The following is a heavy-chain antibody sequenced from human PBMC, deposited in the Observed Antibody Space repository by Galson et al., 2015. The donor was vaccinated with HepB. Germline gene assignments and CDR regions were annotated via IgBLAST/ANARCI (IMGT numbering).Heavy chain of an antibody. CDR1: GYSFTSYW. J-gene: IGHJ3*02. V-gene: IGHV5-51*01. CDR3: ARTHCSSTSCYSDAFDI. CDR2: IYPGDSDT. D-gene: IGHD2-2*01. Sequence: QSGAEVKKPGESLKISCKGSGYSFTSYWIGWVRQMPGKGLEWMGIIYPGDSDTRYSPSFQGQVTISADKSISTAYLQWSGLKASDTAMYYCARTHCSSTSCYSDAFDIWGQGTTVTVSS.